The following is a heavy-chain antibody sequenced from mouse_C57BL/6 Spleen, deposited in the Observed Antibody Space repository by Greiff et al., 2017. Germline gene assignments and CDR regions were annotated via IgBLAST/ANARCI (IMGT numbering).Heavy chain of an antibody. J-gene: IGHJ3*01. CDR2: IYPGDGDT. CDR3: ARGGYYGSSYPAWFAY. CDR1: GYAFSSSW. D-gene: IGHD1-1*01. V-gene: IGHV1-82*01. Sequence: QVQLKQSGPELVKPGASVKISCKASGYAFSSSWMNWVKQRPGKGLEWIGRIYPGDGDTNYNGKFKGKATLTADKSSSTAYRQLSSLTSEDSAVYFCARGGYYGSSYPAWFAYWGQGTLVTVSA.